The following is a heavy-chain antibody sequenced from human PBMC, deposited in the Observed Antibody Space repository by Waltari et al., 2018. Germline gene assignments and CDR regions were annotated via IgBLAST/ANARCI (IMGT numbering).Heavy chain of an antibody. V-gene: IGHV4-38-2*01. CDR1: GYSIDRGYF. CDR2: IFHAGCT. D-gene: IGHD6-13*01. CDR3: ARAPGVAAAAYFDY. J-gene: IGHJ4*02. Sequence: QVQLQESGPGLVKPSETLSLTCDVSGYSIDRGYFWGWVRQPPGKGLEWIGTIFHAGCTYYTPSLKGRVSMSVDTSKNQFSLNLGSVTAADTAVYYCARAPGVAAAAYFDYWGQGILVTVSS.